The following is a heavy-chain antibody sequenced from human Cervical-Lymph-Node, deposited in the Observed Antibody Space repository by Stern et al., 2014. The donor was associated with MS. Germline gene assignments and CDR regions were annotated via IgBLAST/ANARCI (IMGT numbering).Heavy chain of an antibody. V-gene: IGHV3-74*02. CDR1: GFTFSSAW. J-gene: IGHJ6*02. CDR3: TSGNYGMDV. Sequence: VQLVQSGGGLVQPGGSLRLSCAASGFTFSSAWLYWVRQAPGTGLVCVSRINIDGSSTYYADSVKGRFNTSRDNAKSTLYLQMNSLRAEDTAVYYCTSGNYGMDVWGQGTTVTVSS. CDR2: INIDGSST. D-gene: IGHD1-26*01.